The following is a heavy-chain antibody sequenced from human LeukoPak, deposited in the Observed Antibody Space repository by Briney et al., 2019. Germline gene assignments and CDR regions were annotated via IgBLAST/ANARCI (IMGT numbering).Heavy chain of an antibody. V-gene: IGHV4-34*01. CDR3: ARREPHGDYGGKIRYYYYMDV. CDR2: INHSGNT. Sequence: SETLSLTCAVYGGSFSGYYWSWIRQPPGKGLEWIGEINHSGNTNSNPSLKSRVTMSVDTSKNQFSLKLSSLTAADTAMYYCARREPHGDYGGKIRYYYYMDVWGKGTTITISS. J-gene: IGHJ6*03. D-gene: IGHD4-23*01. CDR1: GGSFSGYY.